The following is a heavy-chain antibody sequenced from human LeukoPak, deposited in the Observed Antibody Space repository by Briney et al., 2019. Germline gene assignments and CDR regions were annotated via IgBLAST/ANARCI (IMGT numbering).Heavy chain of an antibody. V-gene: IGHV1-18*01. Sequence: ASVKVSCKASGYTFTSYGISWVRQAPGQGLEWMGWISAYNGNTNYAQKLQGRVTMTTDTSTSTAYMELRSLRSDDTAVYYWAREPHYYDSSGSNDAFDIWGQGTMVTVSS. CDR3: AREPHYYDSSGSNDAFDI. J-gene: IGHJ3*02. CDR2: ISAYNGNT. D-gene: IGHD3-22*01. CDR1: GYTFTSYG.